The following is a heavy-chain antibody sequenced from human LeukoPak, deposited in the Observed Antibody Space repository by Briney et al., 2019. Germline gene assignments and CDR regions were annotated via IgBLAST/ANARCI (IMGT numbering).Heavy chain of an antibody. CDR1: GYSFTTYW. CDR2: IYPGDSDT. J-gene: IGHJ3*02. CDR3: ARQWNDGSFDI. Sequence: GESPKISCKGSGYSFTTYWIGWVRQMPGKGLEWMGIIYPGDSDTRYSPSFQGQVTISADKSISTAYLQWSTLKASDTAMYYCARQWNDGSFDIWGQGTMVTVSS. D-gene: IGHD1-1*01. V-gene: IGHV5-51*01.